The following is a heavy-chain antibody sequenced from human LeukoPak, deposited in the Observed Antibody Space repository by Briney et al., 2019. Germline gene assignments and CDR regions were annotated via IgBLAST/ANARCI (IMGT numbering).Heavy chain of an antibody. Sequence: GGSLRLSCAASGFTFSSYEMNWVRQAPGKGLEWVSYISSSGSTIYYADSVKGRFTISRDNAKNSLYLQMNSLRAEDTAVYYCARGNSGSYYRPIDYWGQGTLVTVSS. CDR2: ISSSGSTI. J-gene: IGHJ4*02. CDR3: ARGNSGSYYRPIDY. V-gene: IGHV3-48*03. D-gene: IGHD1-26*01. CDR1: GFTFSSYE.